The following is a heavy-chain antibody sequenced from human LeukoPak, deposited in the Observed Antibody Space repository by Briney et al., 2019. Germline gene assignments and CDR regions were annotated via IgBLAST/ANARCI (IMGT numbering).Heavy chain of an antibody. J-gene: IGHJ5*02. CDR2: IKQDGSEK. CDR1: GFTFSSCW. D-gene: IGHD2-2*01. V-gene: IGHV3-7*03. Sequence: GGSLRLSXAASGFTFSSCWMNWVRQAPGKGLEWVANIKQDGSEKYYVDSVKGRFTISRDNAKNTLYLQMNSLRAEDTAVYYCAKDPSSTRVNWFDPWGQGTLVTVSS. CDR3: AKDPSSTRVNWFDP.